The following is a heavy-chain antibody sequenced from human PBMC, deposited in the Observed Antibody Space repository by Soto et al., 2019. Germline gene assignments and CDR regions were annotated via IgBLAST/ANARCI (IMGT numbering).Heavy chain of an antibody. Sequence: PSETLSLTCIVSGDSINSGDYYWSWIRQPQGKGLDGIGNIHFSGRTYYSPSLKSRVTMSTDTSKNQFSLRLTYVTSADTAVYYCARDKQGFSYGYGSQYFYYHGLDVWGQGTTVTVSS. V-gene: IGHV4-30-4*01. CDR1: GDSINSGDYY. CDR2: IHFSGRT. J-gene: IGHJ6*02. CDR3: ARDKQGFSYGYGSQYFYYHGLDV. D-gene: IGHD5-18*01.